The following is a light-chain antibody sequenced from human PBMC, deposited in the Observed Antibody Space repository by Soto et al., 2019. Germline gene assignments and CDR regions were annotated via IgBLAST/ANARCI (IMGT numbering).Light chain of an antibody. J-gene: IGKJ2*03. Sequence: ETVLTQSPARLSLSPGERATLSCRAGQSVSDYLAWYQQKPGQPPRLLFFDASNRVTGVPARFSAGGSGTDFTLIISSLQPEDFAVYYCQQRSSWYSFGQGTKLEIK. CDR1: QSVSDY. V-gene: IGKV3-11*01. CDR2: DAS. CDR3: QQRSSWYS.